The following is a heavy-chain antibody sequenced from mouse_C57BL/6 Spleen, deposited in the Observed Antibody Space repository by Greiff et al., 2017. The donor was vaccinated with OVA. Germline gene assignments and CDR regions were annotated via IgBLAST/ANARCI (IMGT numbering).Heavy chain of an antibody. CDR3: ARAYYRNSPLDY. D-gene: IGHD2-10*01. J-gene: IGHJ2*01. V-gene: IGHV14-3*01. Sequence: VQLQQSVAELVRPGASVKLSCTASGFNIKNTYMHWVKQRPEQGLEWIGRIDPANGNTKYAQKFQGKAPITADTASHTAYPQLSSQTSEDTDIYYCARAYYRNSPLDYWGQGTTLTVSS. CDR1: GFNIKNTY. CDR2: IDPANGNT.